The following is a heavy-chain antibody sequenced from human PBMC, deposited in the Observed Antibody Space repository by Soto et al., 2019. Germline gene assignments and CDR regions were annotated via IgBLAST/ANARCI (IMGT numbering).Heavy chain of an antibody. CDR1: GGSINSYF. CDR2: IYYTGSV. CDR3: ARYPLHCSGGNCYNFYYGLDV. Sequence: SETLSLTCTVSGGSINSYFWSWIRQTPDKELEWIGYIYYTGSVTYNPSLKIRVTLSVDTSKSHFSLKLRSVTAADTAMYYFARYPLHCSGGNCYNFYYGLDVWGQGTTVTVSS. D-gene: IGHD2-15*01. J-gene: IGHJ6*02. V-gene: IGHV4-59*01.